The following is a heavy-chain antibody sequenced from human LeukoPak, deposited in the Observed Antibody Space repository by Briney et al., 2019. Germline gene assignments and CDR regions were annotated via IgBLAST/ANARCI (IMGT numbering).Heavy chain of an antibody. CDR3: ARGYGSGRLDY. CDR2: IFYSGST. CDR1: SGSISTSNYY. V-gene: IGHV4-39*07. D-gene: IGHD3-10*01. J-gene: IGHJ4*02. Sequence: SETLSLTCTVSSGSISTSNYYWGWVRQPPGKALEWIGNIFYSGSTYYSPSLKSRVTISLDTSRNQFSLKLNSVTAADTAVYYCARGYGSGRLDYWGQGTLVTVSS.